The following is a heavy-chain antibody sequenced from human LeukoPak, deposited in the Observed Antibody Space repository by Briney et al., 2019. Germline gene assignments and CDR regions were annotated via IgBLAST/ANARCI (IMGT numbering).Heavy chain of an antibody. CDR3: ASAIKGYFDY. CDR1: GFTFSSYG. J-gene: IGHJ4*02. V-gene: IGHV3-33*01. Sequence: GRSLRLSCAASGFTFSSYGMHWVRQAPGKGLEWVAVIWYDGSNKYYADSVKGRFTISRDNSKNTLYLQMNSLSAEDTAVYYCASAIKGYFDYWGQGTLVTVSS. CDR2: IWYDGSNK.